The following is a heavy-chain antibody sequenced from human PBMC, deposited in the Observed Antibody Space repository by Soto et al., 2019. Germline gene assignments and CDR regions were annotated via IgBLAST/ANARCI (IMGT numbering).Heavy chain of an antibody. D-gene: IGHD3-16*02. J-gene: IGHJ4*02. CDR2: IKSKTDGGTT. Sequence: GGSLRLSCAASGFTFSNAWMNWVRQAPGKGLEWVGRIKSKTDGGTTDYAAPVKGRFTISRDDSKNTLYLQMNSLKTEDTAVYYCTTELLPVADYDYVWGSYRYSPPPNWADYWGQGTLVTVSS. CDR3: TTELLPVADYDYVWGSYRYSPPPNWADY. V-gene: IGHV3-15*07. CDR1: GFTFSNAW.